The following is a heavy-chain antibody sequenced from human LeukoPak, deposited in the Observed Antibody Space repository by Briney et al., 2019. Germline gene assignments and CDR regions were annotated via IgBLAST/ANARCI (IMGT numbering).Heavy chain of an antibody. CDR2: ISGSGGST. D-gene: IGHD3-10*01. CDR1: GFTFSSYA. V-gene: IGHV3-23*01. CDR3: AKDPYYYGSGSYYSY. J-gene: IGHJ4*02. Sequence: GGSLRLSCAASGFTFSSYAMSWVRQAPGKGLEWVSVISGSGGSTYYADSVKGRFTISRDNSKNTLYLQMNSLRAEDTAVYYCAKDPYYYGSGSYYSYWGQGTLVTVSS.